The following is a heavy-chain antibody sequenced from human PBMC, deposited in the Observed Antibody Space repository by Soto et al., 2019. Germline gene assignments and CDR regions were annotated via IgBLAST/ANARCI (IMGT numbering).Heavy chain of an antibody. CDR1: GYTFTGYY. D-gene: IGHD6-19*01. CDR3: ARASGGPYYGMDV. J-gene: IGHJ6*02. Sequence: ASVKVSCKASGYTFTGYYMHWVRQAPGQGLEWMGWINPNSGGTNYAQKFQGWVTMTRDTSISTAYMELSRLRSDDTAVYYGARASGGPYYGMDVWGQGTTVTVAS. CDR2: INPNSGGT. V-gene: IGHV1-2*04.